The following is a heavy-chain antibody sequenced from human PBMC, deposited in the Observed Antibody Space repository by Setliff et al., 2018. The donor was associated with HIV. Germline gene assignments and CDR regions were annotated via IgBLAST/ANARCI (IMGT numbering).Heavy chain of an antibody. J-gene: IGHJ4*02. V-gene: IGHV4-34*01. CDR3: AGGPGTTSIDY. CDR1: DVSFSGYY. D-gene: IGHD1-26*01. Sequence: SETLSLTCAVYDVSFSGYYWSWIRQPPGKGLEWIGEINHSGSTNYNMSLWSRVTISLDASRNQFSLELISVTAADTAVYYCAGGPGTTSIDYWAQGTLVTVSS. CDR2: INHSGST.